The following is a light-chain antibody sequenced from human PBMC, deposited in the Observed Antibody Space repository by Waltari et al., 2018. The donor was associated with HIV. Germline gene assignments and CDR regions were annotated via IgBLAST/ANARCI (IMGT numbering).Light chain of an antibody. CDR3: QQRTNWPPYS. CDR1: QSVGRY. J-gene: IGKJ2*03. CDR2: DAS. V-gene: IGKV3-11*01. Sequence: EIVLTQSPPTLSLSPGERATLSCRASQSVGRYLAWYQQKPGQAPRLLIYDASNRATGIPVRFSGSGSGTDFTLTISSLEPEDFALYYCQQRTNWPPYSFGQGTKLEIK.